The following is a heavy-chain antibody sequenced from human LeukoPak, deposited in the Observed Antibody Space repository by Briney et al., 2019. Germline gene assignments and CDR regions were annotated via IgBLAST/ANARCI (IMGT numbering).Heavy chain of an antibody. CDR2: ISRRDDYT. Sequence: PRGSLRLSCAASGFAFSSYAMRWVRQPPGKGLERVSVISRRDDYTYYADSVKGRFTISRDNSKNTLYLQMNTLRAEDTAVYYCANDYRSGSFHDFWGQGTLVTVSS. D-gene: IGHD3-10*01. J-gene: IGHJ4*02. CDR1: GFAFSSYA. V-gene: IGHV3-23*01. CDR3: ANDYRSGSFHDF.